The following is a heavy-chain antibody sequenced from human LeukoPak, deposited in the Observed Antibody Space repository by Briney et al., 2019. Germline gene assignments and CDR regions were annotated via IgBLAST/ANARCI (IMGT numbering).Heavy chain of an antibody. Sequence: GGSLRLSCAASGFTFTTYWMHWVRQAPGKELVWVSHINSDGSITSYADSVKGRFTISRDNTKNTLYLQMNSLRAEDTAVYYCARDAVDTANAVWGQGTTVTVSS. J-gene: IGHJ6*02. V-gene: IGHV3-74*01. CDR1: GFTFTTYW. CDR3: ARDAVDTANAV. D-gene: IGHD5-18*01. CDR2: INSDGSIT.